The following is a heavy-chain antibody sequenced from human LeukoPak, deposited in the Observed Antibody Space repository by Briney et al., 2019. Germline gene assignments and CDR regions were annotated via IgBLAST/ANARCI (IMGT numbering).Heavy chain of an antibody. CDR1: GDSISTYY. D-gene: IGHD5-12*01. Sequence: SETPSLTCTVSGDSISTYYWSWIRQPPGRGLEWIGYIHSIGNTDSNPSLKSRATLSVDTSKNQFSLKLSSVTAADTAVYYCARHVRGYELPWGQGTLVTVSS. CDR2: IHSIGNT. V-gene: IGHV4-59*08. J-gene: IGHJ4*02. CDR3: ARHVRGYELP.